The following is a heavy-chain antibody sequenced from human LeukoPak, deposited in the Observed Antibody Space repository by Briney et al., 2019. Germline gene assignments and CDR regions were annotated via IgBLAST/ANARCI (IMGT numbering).Heavy chain of an antibody. J-gene: IGHJ4*02. CDR1: RFTFSRSA. Sequence: GGSLRLSCVASRFTFSRSAMSWVRQAPGKGLEWVSSISGTAVTTYYADSVKGRFTISRDNSKNTLYLQMNSLRADDTAVYYCVKDKSPTVTLGFDYWGQGTLVTVSS. V-gene: IGHV3-23*01. D-gene: IGHD4-17*01. CDR3: VKDKSPTVTLGFDY. CDR2: ISGTAVTT.